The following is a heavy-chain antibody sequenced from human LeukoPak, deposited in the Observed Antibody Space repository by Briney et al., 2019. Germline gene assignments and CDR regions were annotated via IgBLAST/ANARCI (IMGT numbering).Heavy chain of an antibody. CDR1: GFTFSNAW. V-gene: IGHV3-15*01. D-gene: IGHD3-10*02. J-gene: IGHJ4*02. Sequence: GGSLRLSCAASGFTFSNAWMSWVRQAPGKGLEWVGRIKSKTDGGTTDYAATVKGRFTISRDDSKNTLYLQMNSLKTEDTAVYYCATETMSAHRTFDYWGQGTLVTVSS. CDR3: ATETMSAHRTFDY. CDR2: IKSKTDGGTT.